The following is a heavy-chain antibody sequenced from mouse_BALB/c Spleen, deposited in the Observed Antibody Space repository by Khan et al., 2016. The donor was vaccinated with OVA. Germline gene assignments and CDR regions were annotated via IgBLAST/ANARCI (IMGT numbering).Heavy chain of an antibody. CDR3: ARSPYSYAFAD. Sequence: EVQLQESGPSLVKPSQTLSLTCSVTGDPITSGYWTWIRKFPGNKLEYMGYMIYSGDTYYNPSLKSRISITRHTSKNQYYLQMNSVTTEDTATYYGARSPYSYAFADWGQGTLVTVSS. D-gene: IGHD2-12*01. J-gene: IGHJ3*01. V-gene: IGHV3-8*02. CDR2: MIYSGDT. CDR1: GDPITSGY.